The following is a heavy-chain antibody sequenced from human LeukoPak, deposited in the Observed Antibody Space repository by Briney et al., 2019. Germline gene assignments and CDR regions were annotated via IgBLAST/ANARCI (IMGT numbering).Heavy chain of an antibody. J-gene: IGHJ5*02. D-gene: IGHD4-23*01. Sequence: GGSLRLSCAASGFTFSTHDMFWVRQAPGKGLEWMAFIKYDGTGPYYASSVKGRFTISRDNSRNTLFLQMNSLRVEDTAVFYCAAAVVTHPWGQGTLVTVSS. CDR3: AAAVVTHP. CDR2: IKYDGTGP. CDR1: GFTFSTHD. V-gene: IGHV3-30*02.